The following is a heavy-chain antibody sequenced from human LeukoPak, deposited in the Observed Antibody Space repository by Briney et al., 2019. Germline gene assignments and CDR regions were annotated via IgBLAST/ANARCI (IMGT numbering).Heavy chain of an antibody. CDR2: ISGSGGST. J-gene: IGHJ4*02. D-gene: IGHD3-10*01. CDR3: AKPSGMWTSGDGDY. V-gene: IGHV3-23*01. Sequence: QPGGSLRLSCAASGFTFSSYGMSWVRQAPGKGLEWVSAISGSGGSTYYADSVKGRFTISRDNSKNTLYLQMNSLRAEDTAVYYCAKPSGMWTSGDGDYWGQGTLVTVSS. CDR1: GFTFSSYG.